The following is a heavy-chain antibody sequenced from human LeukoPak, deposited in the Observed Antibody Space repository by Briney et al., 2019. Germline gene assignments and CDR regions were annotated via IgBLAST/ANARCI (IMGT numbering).Heavy chain of an antibody. D-gene: IGHD3-22*01. Sequence: ASVKVSCKASGYTFTGYYMHWVRQAPGQGPEWMGWINPNSGGTNYAQKFQGRVTMTRDTSISTAYMELSRLRSDDTAVYYCARDLKEAYYYDSSGYTIWGQGTLVTVSS. V-gene: IGHV1-2*02. CDR3: ARDLKEAYYYDSSGYTI. CDR2: INPNSGGT. CDR1: GYTFTGYY. J-gene: IGHJ4*02.